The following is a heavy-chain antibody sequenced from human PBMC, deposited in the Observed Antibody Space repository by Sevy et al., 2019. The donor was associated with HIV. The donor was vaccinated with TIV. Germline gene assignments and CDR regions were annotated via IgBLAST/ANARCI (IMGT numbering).Heavy chain of an antibody. D-gene: IGHD2-2*01. CDR2: IYHSGST. CDR3: ARDQLYCSSTSCYFHAFDI. CDR1: GYSISSGYY. Sequence: SETLSLTCAVSGYSISSGYYWGWIRQPPGKGLEWIGSIYHSGSTYYNPSLKSRVTISVDMSKNQFSLKLSSVTAADTAVYYCARDQLYCSSTSCYFHAFDIWGQGTMVTVSS. V-gene: IGHV4-38-2*02. J-gene: IGHJ3*02.